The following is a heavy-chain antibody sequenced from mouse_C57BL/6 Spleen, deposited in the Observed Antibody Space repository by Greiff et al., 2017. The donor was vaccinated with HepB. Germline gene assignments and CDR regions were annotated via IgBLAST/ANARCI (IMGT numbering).Heavy chain of an antibody. J-gene: IGHJ3*01. Sequence: EVKLMESGEGLVKPGGSLKLSCAASGFTFSSYAMSWVRQTPEKRLEWVAYISSGGDYIYYADTVKGRFTISRDNARNTLYLQMSSLKSEDTAMYYCTREDYSNYGFAYWGQGTLVTVSA. CDR1: GFTFSSYA. CDR2: ISSGGDYI. CDR3: TREDYSNYGFAY. V-gene: IGHV5-9-1*02. D-gene: IGHD2-5*01.